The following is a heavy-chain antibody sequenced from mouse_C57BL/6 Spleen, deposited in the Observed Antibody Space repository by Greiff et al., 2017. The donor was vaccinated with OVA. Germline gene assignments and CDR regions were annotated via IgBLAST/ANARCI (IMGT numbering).Heavy chain of an antibody. V-gene: IGHV1-7*01. CDR2: INPSSGYT. CDR3: ERRTAVVSAMDY. CDR1: GYTFTSYW. D-gene: IGHD1-1*01. J-gene: IGHJ4*01. Sequence: QVQLQQSGAELAKPGASVKLSCKASGYTFTSYWMHWVKQRPGQGLEWIGYINPSSGYTKYNQKFKDKATLTADKSACTSYMQLRSKKYEDSAVDYCERRTAVVSAMDYWGQGTSVTVSS.